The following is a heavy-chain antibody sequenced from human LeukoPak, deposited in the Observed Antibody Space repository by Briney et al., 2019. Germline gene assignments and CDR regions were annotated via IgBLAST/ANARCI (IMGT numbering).Heavy chain of an antibody. CDR2: IYSGDST. CDR1: GFTVISNH. V-gene: IGHV3-66*01. Sequence: GGSLRLSCAASGFTVISNHMSWVRQAPGKGLEWVSIIYSGDSTYYADSVKGRFTISRDNSKNTLYLQMNSLRVEDTAVYYCATSLRPWGYDNYAFDIWGQGTMVTVSS. D-gene: IGHD5-12*01. CDR3: ATSLRPWGYDNYAFDI. J-gene: IGHJ3*02.